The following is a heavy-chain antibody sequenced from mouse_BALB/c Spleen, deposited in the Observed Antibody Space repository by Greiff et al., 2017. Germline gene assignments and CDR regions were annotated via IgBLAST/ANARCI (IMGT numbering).Heavy chain of an antibody. Sequence: EVKLVESGGGLVKPGGSLKLSCAASGFTFSSYAMSWVRQSPEKRLEWVAEISSGGSYTYYPDTVTGRFTISRDNAKNTLYLEMSSLRSEDTAMYYCARDYDVGAMDYWGQGTSVTVSS. CDR1: GFTFSSYA. CDR3: ARDYDVGAMDY. J-gene: IGHJ4*01. V-gene: IGHV5-9-4*01. CDR2: ISSGGSYT. D-gene: IGHD2-12*01.